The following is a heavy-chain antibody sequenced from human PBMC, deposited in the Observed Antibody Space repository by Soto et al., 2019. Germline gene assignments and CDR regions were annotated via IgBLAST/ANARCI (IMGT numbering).Heavy chain of an antibody. CDR2: IYYSGST. V-gene: IGHV4-39*01. Sequence: SETLSPTCTFSGGSISSSSYYWGWIRQPPGKGLEWIGSIYYSGSTYYNPSLKSRVTISVDTSKNQFSLKLSSVTAADTAVYYCARTLHNWNDYYYFDYWGQGTLVTVSS. J-gene: IGHJ4*02. CDR1: GGSISSSSYY. D-gene: IGHD1-20*01. CDR3: ARTLHNWNDYYYFDY.